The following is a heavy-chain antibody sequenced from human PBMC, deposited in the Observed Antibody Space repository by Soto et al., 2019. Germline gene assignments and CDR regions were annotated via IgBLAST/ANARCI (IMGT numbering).Heavy chain of an antibody. Sequence: QEQLAESGGGVVQPGKSLRLSCAASGFTFDTAHMHWVRQAPGRGLEWVALISADGTNKVYGTSVEGRFTVSRDNSKNTLDRQLDSLRADDAAIYYCAREKGSSGRAAWFDPWGQGTLVIVSS. V-gene: IGHV3-30*03. J-gene: IGHJ5*02. CDR3: AREKGSSGRAAWFDP. CDR1: GFTFDTAH. CDR2: ISADGTNK. D-gene: IGHD3-10*01.